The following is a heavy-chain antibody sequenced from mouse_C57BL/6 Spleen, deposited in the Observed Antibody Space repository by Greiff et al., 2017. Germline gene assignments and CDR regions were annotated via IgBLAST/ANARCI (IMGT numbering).Heavy chain of an antibody. CDR3: ARGGFTTVVALDY. J-gene: IGHJ2*01. D-gene: IGHD1-1*01. V-gene: IGHV1-7*01. CDR2: INPSSGYT. CDR1: GYTFTSYW. Sequence: VQLQQSGAELAKPGASVKLSCKASGYTFTSYWMHWVKQRPGQGLEWIGYINPSSGYTKYNQKFKDKATLTADKSSSTAYMQLSSLTSEDSAVYYCARGGFTTVVALDYWGQGTPLTVSS.